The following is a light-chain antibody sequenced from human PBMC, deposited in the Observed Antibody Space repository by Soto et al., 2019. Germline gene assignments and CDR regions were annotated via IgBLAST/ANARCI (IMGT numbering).Light chain of an antibody. CDR3: QQRSNWPST. Sequence: EIVLTQSPATLSLSPGEGAALSCRASQSVSSYLAWYQQKPGQAPRLLIYDASKRATGIPARFSGSGSGTDFTLTSSSLAPEDFAVYFCQQRSNWPSTFGGGTKVEI. V-gene: IGKV3-11*01. CDR2: DAS. J-gene: IGKJ4*01. CDR1: QSVSSY.